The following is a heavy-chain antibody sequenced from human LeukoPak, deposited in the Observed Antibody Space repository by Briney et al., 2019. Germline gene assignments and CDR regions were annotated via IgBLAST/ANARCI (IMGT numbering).Heavy chain of an antibody. J-gene: IGHJ4*02. CDR1: GDSVSSNSAA. CDR2: TYYRSKWYN. Sequence: SQTLSLTCAISGDSVSSNSAAWNWIRQSPSGGLEWLGRTYYRSKWYNDYAVSVKSRITINPDTSKNQFSLQLNSVTPEDTAVYYCATGLGYCSGGSCYSSYTGGPDYWGQGTLVAVSS. D-gene: IGHD2-15*01. V-gene: IGHV6-1*01. CDR3: ATGLGYCSGGSCYSSYTGGPDY.